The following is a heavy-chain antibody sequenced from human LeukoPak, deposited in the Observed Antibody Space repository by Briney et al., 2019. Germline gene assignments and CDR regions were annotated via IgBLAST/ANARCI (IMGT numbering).Heavy chain of an antibody. V-gene: IGHV3-7*01. J-gene: IGHJ4*02. Sequence: PGGSLRLSCAASGFTFSSYWMSWVRQAPGKGLEGVANIKQDGSEKYYVDSVKGRFTISRDNAKNSLYLQMNSLRAEDTAVYYCARGSPFEPAALPFDYWGQGTLVTVSS. CDR1: GFTFSSYW. CDR2: IKQDGSEK. CDR3: ARGSPFEPAALPFDY. D-gene: IGHD2-2*01.